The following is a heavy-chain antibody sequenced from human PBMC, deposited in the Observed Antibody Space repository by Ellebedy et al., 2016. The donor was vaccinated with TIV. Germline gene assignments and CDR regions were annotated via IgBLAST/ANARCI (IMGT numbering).Heavy chain of an antibody. CDR1: GFTFSSYD. CDR2: IGTAGDT. V-gene: IGHV3-13*01. CDR3: AGVRCGDTAVDY. J-gene: IGHJ4*03. Sequence: GGSLRLSCAASGFTFSSYDMHWVRQGTGKGLEWVSAIGTAGDTYYPGSVKGRFTISRENAKNSLYLQITSLRAEDTAVYYCAGVRCGDTAVDYWGQGTLVTVSS. D-gene: IGHD2-21*01.